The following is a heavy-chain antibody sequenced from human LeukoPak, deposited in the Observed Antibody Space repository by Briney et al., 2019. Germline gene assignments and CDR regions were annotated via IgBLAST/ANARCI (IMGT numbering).Heavy chain of an antibody. V-gene: IGHV4-61*02. CDR3: ARQDSKVGAYRGPYHFDY. CDR2: IYTSGST. D-gene: IGHD1-26*01. Sequence: SETLSLTCTVSGHSLSGSSYSWGWIRQPAGKGLEWMGRIYTSGSTHDNPSLKSRVTMSVDTSKNQVSLKVSSVTAADTAVYYCARQDSKVGAYRGPYHFDYWGQGTLVTLSS. J-gene: IGHJ4*02. CDR1: GHSLSGSSYS.